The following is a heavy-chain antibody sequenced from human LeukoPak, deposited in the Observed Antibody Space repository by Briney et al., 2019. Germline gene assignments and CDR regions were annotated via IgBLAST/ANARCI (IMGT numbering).Heavy chain of an antibody. CDR2: IIPVFGTT. V-gene: IGHV1-69*06. Sequence: SVKVSCKASGYTFSSYAVSWVRLTPGQGLEWLGGIIPVFGTTTYAQKFQAKVTMTADKSTNTAYLEISSLTSDDTAVYYCARCSPGDSSNFYAVLQYWGQGTQVTVST. J-gene: IGHJ4*02. CDR1: GYTFSSYA. D-gene: IGHD3-22*01. CDR3: ARCSPGDSSNFYAVLQY.